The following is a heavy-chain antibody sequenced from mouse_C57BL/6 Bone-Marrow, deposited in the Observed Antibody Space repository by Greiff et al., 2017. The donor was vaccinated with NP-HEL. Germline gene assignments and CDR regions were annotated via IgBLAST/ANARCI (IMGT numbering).Heavy chain of an antibody. D-gene: IGHD3-2*02. CDR2: IAPNSGGT. Sequence: QVQLQQSGAELVKPGASVKLSCKASGYTFTSYWMHWVKQRPGRGLAWIGRIAPNSGGTKYNEKFKSKATLTVDKPSSTAYMQLSSLTSEDSAVYYCARSDSSGPPYAMDYWGQGTSVTVSS. J-gene: IGHJ4*01. V-gene: IGHV1-72*01. CDR1: GYTFTSYW. CDR3: ARSDSSGPPYAMDY.